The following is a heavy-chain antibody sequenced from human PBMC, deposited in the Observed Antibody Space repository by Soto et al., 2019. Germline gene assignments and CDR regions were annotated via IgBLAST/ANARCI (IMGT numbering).Heavy chain of an antibody. V-gene: IGHV2-5*02. J-gene: IGHJ4*02. CDR3: ARSNYYFAY. CDR2: IYWDDDK. D-gene: IGHD3-10*01. CDR1: GFSLSTTDMG. Sequence: QVTLKESGPTLVKPTQTLTLTCTFSGFSLSTTDMGVGWIRQPPGKALEWLAFIYWDDDKRYSPSLKSRLTIPKDTSKNQVVLTMTNMYPVDTATYFCARSNYYFAYWGQGTLVTVSS.